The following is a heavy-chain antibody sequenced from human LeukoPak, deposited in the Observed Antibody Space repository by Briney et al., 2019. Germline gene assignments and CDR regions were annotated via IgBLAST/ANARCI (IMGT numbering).Heavy chain of an antibody. V-gene: IGHV4-59*01. Sequence: SETLSLTCTVSGGSMNDYYWSWIRQPPGKGLEWIGYKYYSGSTNYNPSLKSRVSISIDTSKNQFSLKLSSVTAADTAVYYCARDRYCIGGICYSGRFDPWGRGTLVTVSS. J-gene: IGHJ5*02. CDR2: KYYSGST. D-gene: IGHD2-15*01. CDR1: GGSMNDYY. CDR3: ARDRYCIGGICYSGRFDP.